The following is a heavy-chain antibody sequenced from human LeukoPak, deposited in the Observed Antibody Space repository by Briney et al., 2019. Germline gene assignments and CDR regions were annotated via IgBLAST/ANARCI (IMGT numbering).Heavy chain of an antibody. D-gene: IGHD5-18*01. CDR3: ARVVGYSYGRNAFGY. Sequence: EASVKVSCKASGYTFTSYYMHWVRQAPGQGLEWMGIINPSGGNTGYAQKFQGRVTITRNTSISTAYMELSSLRSEDTAVYYCARVVGYSYGRNAFGYWGQGTLVTVSS. J-gene: IGHJ4*02. CDR1: GYTFTSYY. CDR2: INPSGGNT. V-gene: IGHV1-46*01.